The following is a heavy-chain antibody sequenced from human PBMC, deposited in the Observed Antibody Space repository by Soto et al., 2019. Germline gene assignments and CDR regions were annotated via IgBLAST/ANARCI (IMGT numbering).Heavy chain of an antibody. J-gene: IGHJ6*02. CDR1: HESFSAYY. V-gene: IGHV4-34*01. Sequence: RSEAVSVTCVVSHESFSAYYWSWVRQPPGKGLEWIGEINDSGNSHSNPSLRSRVTMSVDMPKNQFSLNLSSVTAADTAVYYCARARSSVPSRRGIGYYGMDVWGQGTTVTVSS. CDR2: INDSGNS. CDR3: ARARSSVPSRRGIGYYGMDV. D-gene: IGHD3-10*01.